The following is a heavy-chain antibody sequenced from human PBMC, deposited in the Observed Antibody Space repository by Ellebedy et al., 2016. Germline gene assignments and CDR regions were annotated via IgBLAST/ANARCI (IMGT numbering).Heavy chain of an antibody. J-gene: IGHJ4*02. V-gene: IGHV1-69*06. CDR3: ARKLELLGFDY. CDR2: IIPIFGTA. Sequence: SVKVSXKASSYTLTSYGISWVRQAPGQGLEWMGGIIPIFGTANYAQKFQGRVTITEDKSTSTAYMELSSMRSEDTAVYYCARKLELLGFDYWGQGTLVTVSS. CDR1: SYTLTSYG. D-gene: IGHD1-7*01.